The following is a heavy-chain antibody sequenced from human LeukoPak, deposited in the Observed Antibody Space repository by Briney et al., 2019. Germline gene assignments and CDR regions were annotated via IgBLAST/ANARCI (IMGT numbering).Heavy chain of an antibody. J-gene: IGHJ4*02. V-gene: IGHV3-74*01. CDR2: INSDGSST. CDR3: AKGRRAPLVGTITKSWIDY. D-gene: IGHD1-7*01. CDR1: GFTFSTYW. Sequence: GGSLRLSCVGSGFTFSTYWMHWVRQAPGKGLVWVARINSDGSSTGYVDSVKGRFTISRDNAKSTVYLQMNSLRADDTAVYYCAKGRRAPLVGTITKSWIDYWGQGTLVTVSS.